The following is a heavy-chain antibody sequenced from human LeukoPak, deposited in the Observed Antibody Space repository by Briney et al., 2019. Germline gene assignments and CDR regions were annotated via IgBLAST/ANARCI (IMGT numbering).Heavy chain of an antibody. CDR2: INHSGST. Sequence: PSETLSLTCAVYGGSFSGYYWSWIRQPPGEGLEWIGEINHSGSTNYNPSLKSRVTISVDTSKNQFSLKLSSVTAADTAVYYCARGLSPRINMVRGVRPPFRGVFDYWGQGTLVTVSS. CDR3: ARGLSPRINMVRGVRPPFRGVFDY. D-gene: IGHD3-10*01. CDR1: GGSFSGYY. J-gene: IGHJ4*02. V-gene: IGHV4-34*01.